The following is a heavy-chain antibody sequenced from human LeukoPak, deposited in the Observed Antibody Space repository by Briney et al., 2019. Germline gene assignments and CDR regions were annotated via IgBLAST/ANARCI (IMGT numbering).Heavy chain of an antibody. Sequence: GSLRLSCAASGFTFSSYWMSWVRQAPGKGLEWVANIKQDGSEKYYVDSVKGRFTISRDNAKNSLYLQMNSLRAEDTAVYYCARVPLNIVVVPAALDYWGQGTLVTVSS. J-gene: IGHJ4*02. V-gene: IGHV3-7*01. CDR1: GFTFSSYW. CDR3: ARVPLNIVVVPAALDY. D-gene: IGHD2-2*01. CDR2: IKQDGSEK.